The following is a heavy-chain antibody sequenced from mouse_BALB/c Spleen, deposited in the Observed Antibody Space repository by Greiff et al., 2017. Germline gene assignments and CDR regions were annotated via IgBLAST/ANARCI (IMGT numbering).Heavy chain of an antibody. CDR3: ARPAYGNYAMDY. J-gene: IGHJ4*01. V-gene: IGHV1-7*01. Sequence: VQLQQSGAELAKPGASVKMSCKASGYTFTSYWMHWVKQRPGQGLEWIGYINPSTGYTEYNQKFKDKATSTADKSSSTAYMQLSSLTSEDSAVYYCARPAYGNYAMDYWGQGTSVTVSS. D-gene: IGHD2-10*02. CDR1: GYTFTSYW. CDR2: INPSTGYT.